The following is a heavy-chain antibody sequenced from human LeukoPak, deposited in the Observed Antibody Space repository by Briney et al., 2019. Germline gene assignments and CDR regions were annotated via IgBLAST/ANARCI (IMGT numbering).Heavy chain of an antibody. J-gene: IGHJ6*03. D-gene: IGHD5-24*01. CDR2: IYYSGST. CDR3: ARDKRNYMDV. Sequence: PSETLSLTCTVSGGSISSYYWSWIRQPPGKGLEWIGYIYYSGSTNYNPSLKSRVTISVDTSKNQFSLKLSSVTAADTAVYYCARDKRNYMDVWGKGTTATISS. V-gene: IGHV4-59*01. CDR1: GGSISSYY.